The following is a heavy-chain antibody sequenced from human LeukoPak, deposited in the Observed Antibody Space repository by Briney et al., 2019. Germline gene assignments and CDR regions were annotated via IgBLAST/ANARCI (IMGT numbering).Heavy chain of an antibody. CDR2: INHSGST. D-gene: IGHD3-10*01. J-gene: IGHJ4*02. CDR1: GGSFSGYY. CDR3: ARSTWFGETDY. V-gene: IGHV4-34*01. Sequence: PSETLSLTCAVYGGSFSGYYWSWIRQPPGKGLEWIGEINHSGSTNYNPSLKSRVTISVDTSKNQFSLKLSSVTAADTAVYYCARSTWFGETDYWGQGTLVTVSS.